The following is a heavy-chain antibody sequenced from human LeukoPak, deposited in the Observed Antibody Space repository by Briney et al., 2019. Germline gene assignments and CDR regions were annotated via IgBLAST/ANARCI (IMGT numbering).Heavy chain of an antibody. CDR2: ISHSGSNI. CDR3: ARASNDGVNWFDP. V-gene: IGHV3-11*01. D-gene: IGHD2-8*01. CDR1: GFSFSNYY. Sequence: PGGSLRLSCAASGFSFSNYYMSWIRQAPGKGLEWVSYISHSGSNIYYADSVKGRFTISRDNAKNSLSLQMNSLRAEDTAVYYCARASNDGVNWFDPWGQGTLVTVSS. J-gene: IGHJ5*02.